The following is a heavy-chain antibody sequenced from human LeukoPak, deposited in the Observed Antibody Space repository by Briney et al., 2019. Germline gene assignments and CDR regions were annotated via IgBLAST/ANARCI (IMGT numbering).Heavy chain of an antibody. J-gene: IGHJ3*02. Sequence: SETLSLTCTVSGGSISSSSYYWGWIRQPPGKGLEWIGSIYYSGSTNYNPSLKSRVTISVDKSKNQFSLNLSSVTAADTAVYYCARISSDSPDAFDIWGQGTMVTVSS. CDR3: ARISSDSPDAFDI. CDR1: GGSISSSSYY. V-gene: IGHV4-39*07. D-gene: IGHD3-22*01. CDR2: IYYSGST.